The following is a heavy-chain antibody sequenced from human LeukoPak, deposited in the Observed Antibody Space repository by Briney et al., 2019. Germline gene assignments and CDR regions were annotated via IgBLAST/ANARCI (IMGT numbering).Heavy chain of an antibody. J-gene: IGHJ6*03. CDR3: ARHPVAVSTHADYYYYYMDV. V-gene: IGHV4-39*01. CDR2: IYYSGST. CDR1: GGSISSSSYY. Sequence: SETLSLTCTVSGGSISSSSYYWGWIRQPPGKGLEWIGSIYYSGSTYYNPSLKSRVTISVDTSKNQFSLKLSSVTAADTAVYYCARHPVAVSTHADYYYYYMDVWGKGTTVTISS. D-gene: IGHD1-14*01.